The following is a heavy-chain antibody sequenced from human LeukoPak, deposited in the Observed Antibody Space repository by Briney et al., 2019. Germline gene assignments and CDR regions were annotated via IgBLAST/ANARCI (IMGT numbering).Heavy chain of an antibody. V-gene: IGHV4-34*01. CDR2: INHSGST. J-gene: IGHJ4*02. CDR1: GGSFSGYY. D-gene: IGHD3-22*01. Sequence: NTSETLSLTCAVYGGSFSGYYWSWIRQPPGKGLEWIGEINHSGSTNYNPSLKSRVTISVDTSKNQFSLKLSSVTAADTAVYYCARVPYYDSWPQFDYWGQGTLVTVSS. CDR3: ARVPYYDSWPQFDY.